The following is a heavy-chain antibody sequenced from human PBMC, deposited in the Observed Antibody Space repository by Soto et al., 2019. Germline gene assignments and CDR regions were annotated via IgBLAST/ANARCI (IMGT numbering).Heavy chain of an antibody. CDR2: IWYDGSNK. CDR1: GFTFSSYG. V-gene: IGHV3-33*01. Sequence: QVQLVESGGGVVQPGRSLRLSCAASGFTFSSYGMHWVRQAPGKGLEWVAVIWYDGSNKYYADSVKGRFTISRDNSKNTLYLQMNSLRAEDTAVYYCARDSSSSWSFNWFDPWGQGTLVTVSS. CDR3: ARDSSSSWSFNWFDP. J-gene: IGHJ5*02. D-gene: IGHD6-13*01.